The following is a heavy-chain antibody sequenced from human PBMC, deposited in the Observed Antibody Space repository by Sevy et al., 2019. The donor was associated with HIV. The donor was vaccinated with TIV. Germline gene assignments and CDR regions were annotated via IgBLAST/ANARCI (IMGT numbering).Heavy chain of an antibody. V-gene: IGHV3-13*01. Sequence: GGSLRLSCAASGFTFSSYDMHWVRQATGKGLEWVSAIGTAGDTYYPGSVKGRFTISRENAKNSLYLQRNSLRAGDTAVYYCARSGYGDYSGAFDIWGQGTMVTVSS. CDR1: GFTFSSYD. J-gene: IGHJ3*02. CDR2: IGTAGDT. CDR3: ARSGYGDYSGAFDI. D-gene: IGHD4-17*01.